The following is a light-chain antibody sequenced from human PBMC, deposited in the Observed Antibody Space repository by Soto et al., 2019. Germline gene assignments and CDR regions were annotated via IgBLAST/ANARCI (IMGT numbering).Light chain of an antibody. CDR2: GAS. Sequence: EIVMTQSPAALSVSPGERASLSCRASQSVSRNLAWYRQKPGQAPRLLIYGASTRATGIPARFSGSGSGTEFTLTISSLQSEDFAVYYCQQYNNWTPEITFGGGTKGDIX. V-gene: IGKV3-15*01. CDR3: QQYNNWTPEIT. CDR1: QSVSRN. J-gene: IGKJ4*01.